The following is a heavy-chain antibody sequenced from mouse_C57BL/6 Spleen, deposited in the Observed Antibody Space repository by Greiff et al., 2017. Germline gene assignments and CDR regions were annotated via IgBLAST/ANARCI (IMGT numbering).Heavy chain of an antibody. J-gene: IGHJ1*03. CDR1: GYTFTSYG. D-gene: IGHD2-1*01. CDR3: ANGNYGYFDV. Sequence: QVQLQQSGAELARPGASVKLSCTASGYTFTSYGISWVKQRTGQGLEWIGEIYPRGGNTYYNEYFKGKFTLTADKSSSTAYMELRSLTSENSAVYFWANGNYGYFDVWGTGTTVTVSS. CDR2: IYPRGGNT. V-gene: IGHV1-81*01.